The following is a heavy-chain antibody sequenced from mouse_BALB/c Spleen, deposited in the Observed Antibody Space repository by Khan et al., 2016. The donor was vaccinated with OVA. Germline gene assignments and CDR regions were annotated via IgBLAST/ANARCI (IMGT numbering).Heavy chain of an antibody. D-gene: IGHD4-1*01. CDR3: ARHLTGSFAY. CDR2: ISSDGSYP. Sequence: EVQLVESGGDLVKPGGSLKLSCAASGFTFSSYGMSWVRQTPDKRLEWVATISSDGSYPYYPDSVKGRFTISSDNVKNPLYLQRSSLKSEDTAMYYCARHLTGSFAYWGQGTLVTVSA. J-gene: IGHJ3*01. V-gene: IGHV5-6*01. CDR1: GFTFSSYG.